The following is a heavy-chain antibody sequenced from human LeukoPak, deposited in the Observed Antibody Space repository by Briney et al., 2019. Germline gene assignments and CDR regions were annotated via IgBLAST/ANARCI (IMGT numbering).Heavy chain of an antibody. CDR1: GYSFTSGHY. J-gene: IGHJ4*02. Sequence: TSETLSLTCSVSGYSFTSGHYWGWIRQPPGKGLEWIANIYHTGSAHHNPSLKSRVTISVDTSKNQFSLKLSSVTAADTAVYYCARYCTSTTCILRGFDYWGQGTLVTVSS. D-gene: IGHD2-2*01. CDR2: IYHTGSA. V-gene: IGHV4-38-2*01. CDR3: ARYCTSTTCILRGFDY.